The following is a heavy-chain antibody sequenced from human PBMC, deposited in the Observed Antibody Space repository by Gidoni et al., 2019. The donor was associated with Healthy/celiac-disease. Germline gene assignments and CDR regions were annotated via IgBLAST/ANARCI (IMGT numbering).Heavy chain of an antibody. J-gene: IGHJ3*02. CDR1: GYSFTSYW. CDR2: ISPGDSDT. CDR3: AQSGATISDAFDI. V-gene: IGHV5-51*03. D-gene: IGHD5-12*01. Sequence: EVQLVQSGAEVKKPGASLKISCKGSGYSFTSYWIGWVRHMPGKGLAWMGIISPGDSDTRYSPSFQGQVTISADKSISTAYLQWSSLKASDTAMYYCAQSGATISDAFDIWGQGTMVTVSS.